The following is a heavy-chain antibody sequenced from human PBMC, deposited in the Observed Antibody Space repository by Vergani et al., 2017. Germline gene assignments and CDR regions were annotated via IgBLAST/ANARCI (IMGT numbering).Heavy chain of an antibody. CDR3: ASGPGWYYGGNPFGY. Sequence: QVQLQQWGAGLLKPSETLSLTCAVYGGSFSGYYWSWIRQPPGKGLEWIGEINHSGSTNYNPSLKSRVTISVDTSKNQFSLKLSSVTAADTAVYYCASGPGWYYGGNPFGYWGQGTLVTVSS. J-gene: IGHJ4*02. CDR1: GGSFSGYY. CDR2: INHSGST. D-gene: IGHD4-23*01. V-gene: IGHV4-34*01.